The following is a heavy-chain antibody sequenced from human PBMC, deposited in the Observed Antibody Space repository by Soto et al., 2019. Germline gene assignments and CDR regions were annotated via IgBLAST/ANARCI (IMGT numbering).Heavy chain of an antibody. Sequence: SETLSLTCSVSGGSISTVGHYWTWIRQPPGKGLEWIGSIYHTGSTYYSKSLRSRLAMSVDTSKSQFSLRLSSVTAADTAVYYCARATGTLRSRNCDYWGQGSLVTVSS. CDR3: ARATGTLRSRNCDY. CDR2: IYHTGST. CDR1: GGSISTVGHY. J-gene: IGHJ4*02. V-gene: IGHV4-31*03. D-gene: IGHD1-1*01.